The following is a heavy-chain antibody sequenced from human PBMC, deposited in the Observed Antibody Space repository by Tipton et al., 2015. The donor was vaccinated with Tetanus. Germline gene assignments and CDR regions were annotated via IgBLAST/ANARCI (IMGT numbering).Heavy chain of an antibody. D-gene: IGHD2-8*01. V-gene: IGHV5-51*01. Sequence: VQLVQSGAEMRKSGESLKISCKTSGYFFDTHWIAWVRQMPGKGLEWMGIIYPGNSDTRYSPSFQGPITMSVDKSIATAYLQWGSLKASDTAIYYCARHVGEMLYAPFRFDPWGQGTLVTVSS. J-gene: IGHJ5*02. CDR2: IYPGNSDT. CDR3: ARHVGEMLYAPFRFDP. CDR1: GYFFDTHW.